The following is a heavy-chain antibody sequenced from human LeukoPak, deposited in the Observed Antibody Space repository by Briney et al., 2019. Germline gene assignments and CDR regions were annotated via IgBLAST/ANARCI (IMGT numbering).Heavy chain of an antibody. CDR3: AKESGWAYCGGDCYSGGEVNYYFDY. CDR1: GITFSSYA. D-gene: IGHD2-21*02. V-gene: IGHV3-23*01. Sequence: PGGSLRLSCAASGITFSSYAMSWVRQAPGKGLEWVSAISDSGGSTYYADSVKGRFTISRDNSKNTLYLQMNSLRAEDTAVYYCAKESGWAYCGGDCYSGGEVNYYFDYWGQGTLVTVSS. CDR2: ISDSGGST. J-gene: IGHJ4*02.